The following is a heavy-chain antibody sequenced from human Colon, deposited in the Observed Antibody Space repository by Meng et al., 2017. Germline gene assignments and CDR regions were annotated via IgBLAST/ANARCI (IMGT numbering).Heavy chain of an antibody. CDR2: NNHSGST. V-gene: IGHV4-34*01. CDR1: ARSFNGYY. D-gene: IGHD6-19*01. Sequence: QVQHRAQGAVRVKRSETLSLTCAVYARSFNGYYWSWIRQPPGKVLEWIGENNHSGSTNYNPSLKSRVTISVDTSKNQFSLKLSSVTAADTAVYYCARERLSSGWYGGRWFDPWGQGTLVTVSS. J-gene: IGHJ5*02. CDR3: ARERLSSGWYGGRWFDP.